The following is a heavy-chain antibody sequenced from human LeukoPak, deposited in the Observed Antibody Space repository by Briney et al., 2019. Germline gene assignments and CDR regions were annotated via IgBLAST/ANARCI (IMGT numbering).Heavy chain of an antibody. CDR1: SGFA. Sequence: GGSLRLSCAAFSGFAMSWVRQAPGKGLEWVSAISGSGGSTYYADSVKGRFTISRDNSKNTLYLQMNSLRAEDTAVYYCAKGSAKLRYYFDYWGQGTLVTVSS. D-gene: IGHD3-16*01. V-gene: IGHV3-23*01. J-gene: IGHJ4*02. CDR3: AKGSAKLRYYFDY. CDR2: ISGSGGST.